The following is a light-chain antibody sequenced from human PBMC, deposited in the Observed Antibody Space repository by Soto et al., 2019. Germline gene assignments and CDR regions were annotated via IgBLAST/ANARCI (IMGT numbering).Light chain of an antibody. CDR3: QQYNNYGG. V-gene: IGKV3-15*01. CDR1: QSVSSN. CDR2: GAS. J-gene: IGKJ1*01. Sequence: EIVMTQSPATLSVSPGERATLSCRASQSVSSNLAWYQQKPGQAPRLLIYGASTRATGIPARFSGSGSGTEFTLTISSLQSEDFAVYYCQQYNNYGGFGQGTKVEIK.